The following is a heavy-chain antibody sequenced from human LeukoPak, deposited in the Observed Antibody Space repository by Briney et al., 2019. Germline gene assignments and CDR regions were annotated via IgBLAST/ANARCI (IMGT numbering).Heavy chain of an antibody. J-gene: IGHJ4*02. V-gene: IGHV3-33*03. CDR1: GFTFSSYG. CDR2: IWYDGRNK. D-gene: IGHD3-10*01. Sequence: GRSLRLSCAASGFTFSSYGMHWVRQAPGKGLEWVAVIWYDGRNKFYADSLKGRFTISRDNSKNTLYLQMNSLRAEDTAVYYCAKPYYYGSRSYMDYWGQGTLVTVSS. CDR3: AKPYYYGSRSYMDY.